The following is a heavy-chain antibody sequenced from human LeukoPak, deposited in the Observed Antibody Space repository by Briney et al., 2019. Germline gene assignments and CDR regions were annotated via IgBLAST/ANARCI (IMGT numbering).Heavy chain of an antibody. D-gene: IGHD1-26*01. CDR1: GFTFSSYG. CDR3: AKHSGSYFIYYVDS. CDR2: ISGSAYNT. J-gene: IGHJ4*02. Sequence: GGSLRLSCAASGFTFSSYGMSWVRQAPGKGLEWVSTISGSAYNTYYADSVKGRFTISRDNSANTLYLQMNSLRAEDTALYYCAKHSGSYFIYYVDSWGQGTLVTVSS. V-gene: IGHV3-23*01.